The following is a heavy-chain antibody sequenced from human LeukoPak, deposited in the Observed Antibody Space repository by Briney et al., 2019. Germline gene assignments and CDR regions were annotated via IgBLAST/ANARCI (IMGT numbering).Heavy chain of an antibody. CDR2: ISGSGGST. D-gene: IGHD3-10*01. CDR1: GFTFSSYA. CDR3: ARDSPYGSGSYVDY. J-gene: IGHJ4*02. V-gene: IGHV3-23*01. Sequence: PGGSLRLSCAASGFTFSSYAMSWVRQAPGKGLEWVSAISGSGGSTYYADSVKGRFTISRDNAKNSLYLQMNSLRAEDTAVYYCARDSPYGSGSYVDYWGQGTLVTVSS.